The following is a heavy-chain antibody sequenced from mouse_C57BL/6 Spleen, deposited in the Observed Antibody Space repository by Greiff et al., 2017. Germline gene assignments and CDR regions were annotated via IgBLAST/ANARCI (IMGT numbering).Heavy chain of an antibody. CDR3: ARHGGYDHYLDFDV. D-gene: IGHD2-2*01. Sequence: EVKLVESGGGLVKPGGSLKLSCAASGFTFSSYTMSWVRQTPEKRLEWVATISGGGGNTYYPDNVKGRFTISRDNAKNTLYLQMSSLRSEDTALYYCARHGGYDHYLDFDVWGTVTTVTVSS. CDR2: ISGGGGNT. CDR1: GFTFSSYT. V-gene: IGHV5-9*01. J-gene: IGHJ1*03.